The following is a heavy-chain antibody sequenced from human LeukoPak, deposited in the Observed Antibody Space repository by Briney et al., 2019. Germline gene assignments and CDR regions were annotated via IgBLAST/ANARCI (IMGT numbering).Heavy chain of an antibody. CDR2: ISSSSSYI. D-gene: IGHD6-13*01. CDR1: GFTFSSYS. J-gene: IGHJ4*02. V-gene: IGHV3-21*01. Sequence: PGGSLRLSCAASGFTFSSYSMYWVRQAPGKGLEWVSSISSSSSYIYYADSVKGRFTISRDNAKNSLYLQMNSLRAEDTAVYYCARRAAAECFDYWGQGTLVTVSS. CDR3: ARRAAAECFDY.